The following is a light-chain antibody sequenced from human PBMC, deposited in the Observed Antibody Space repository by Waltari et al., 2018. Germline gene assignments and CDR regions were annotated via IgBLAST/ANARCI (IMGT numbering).Light chain of an antibody. CDR1: SSDVGGYNY. V-gene: IGLV2-8*01. J-gene: IGLJ1*01. CDR3: SSYAGSNNV. CDR2: EVS. Sequence: QSALTQPPSASGSPGQSVTISCTGTSSDVGGYNYVSWYQQHPGKAPKLMIYEVSKRPAGGPGRFSGSKSGNTASLTVSGLQAEDEADYYCSSYAGSNNVFGTGTKVTVL.